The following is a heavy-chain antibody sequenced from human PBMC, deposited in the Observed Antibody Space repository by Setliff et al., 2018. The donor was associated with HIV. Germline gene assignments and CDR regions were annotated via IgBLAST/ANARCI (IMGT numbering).Heavy chain of an antibody. J-gene: IGHJ4*02. CDR1: GGTFSGSA. CDR3: VRDRELRTTRSLDF. D-gene: IGHD1-1*01. Sequence: ASVKVSCKAPGGTFSGSAFSWVRQAPGQGFEWMGWISPDNGNTKYAQKIEGRVILTTDKSKNTVEMELRSLRSDDAAVYYCVRDRELRTTRSLDFWGPGTLVTVSS. V-gene: IGHV1-18*01. CDR2: ISPDNGNT.